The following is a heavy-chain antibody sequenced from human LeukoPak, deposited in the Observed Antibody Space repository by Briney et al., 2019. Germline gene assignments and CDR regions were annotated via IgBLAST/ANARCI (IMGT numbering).Heavy chain of an antibody. D-gene: IGHD2/OR15-2a*01. V-gene: IGHV4-39*01. CDR3: ARMAVYGYYFDY. J-gene: IGHJ4*02. CDR2: IYYSGST. CDR1: GGSISSSSYY. Sequence: PETLSLTCTVSGGSISSSSYYWGWIRQPPGKGLEWIGSIYYSGSTYYNPSLKSRVTISVDTSKNQFSLKLSSVTAADTAVYYCARMAVYGYYFDYWGQGTLVTVSS.